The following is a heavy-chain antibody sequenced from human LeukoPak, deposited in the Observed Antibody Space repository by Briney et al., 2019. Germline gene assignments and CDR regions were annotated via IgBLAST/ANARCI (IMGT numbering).Heavy chain of an antibody. V-gene: IGHV3-23*01. CDR1: GFSFSSYT. Sequence: GGSLRLSCSASGFSFSSYTMTWVRQAPGKGPEWVSIISGGGDTTFYTDSVKGRFTISRDNSKNTLYLQMNSLRAEDTAVYYCARAALGWNWELFDYWGQGTLVTVSS. CDR3: ARAALGWNWELFDY. D-gene: IGHD1-26*01. CDR2: ISGGGDTT. J-gene: IGHJ4*02.